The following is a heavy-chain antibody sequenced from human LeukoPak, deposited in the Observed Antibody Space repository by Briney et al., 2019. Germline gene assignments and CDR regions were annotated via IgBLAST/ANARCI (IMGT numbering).Heavy chain of an antibody. CDR2: ISSSSSTI. D-gene: IGHD3-10*01. Sequence: GGSLRLSCTASGFTFGDYAMSWFRQAPGKGLEWVSYISSSSSTIYYADSVKGRFTISRDNAKNSLYLQMNSLRAEDTAVYYCARAWGSGSYYNIFDYWGQGTLVTVSS. CDR3: ARAWGSGSYYNIFDY. CDR1: GFTFGDYA. V-gene: IGHV3-48*01. J-gene: IGHJ4*02.